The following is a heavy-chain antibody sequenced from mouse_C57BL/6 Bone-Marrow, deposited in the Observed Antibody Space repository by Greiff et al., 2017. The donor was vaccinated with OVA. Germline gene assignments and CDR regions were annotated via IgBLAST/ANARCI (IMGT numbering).Heavy chain of an antibody. D-gene: IGHD1-1*01. Sequence: VKLQESGAELVRPGASVTLSCKASGYTFTDYEMHWVKQTPVHGLEWIGAIDPDTGGTAYNQKFKGKAILTADKSSSTAYMELRSLTSEDSAVYYCTTFICPRVPWFAYWGQGTLVTVSA. V-gene: IGHV1-15*01. J-gene: IGHJ3*01. CDR3: TTFICPRVPWFAY. CDR1: GYTFTDYE. CDR2: IDPDTGGT.